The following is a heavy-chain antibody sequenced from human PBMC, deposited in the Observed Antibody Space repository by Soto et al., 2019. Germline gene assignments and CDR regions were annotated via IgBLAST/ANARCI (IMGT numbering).Heavy chain of an antibody. Sequence: WSLRLSCAASGFTFTNYWMHWVRQVPGKGLVWVSRIDGGGTGTSYSDSVRGRFTISRDNAENTLYLQMDSLRAEDTAVYYCTTVVEYWGLGTPVSVSS. J-gene: IGHJ4*01. CDR1: GFTFTNYW. CDR2: IDGGGTGT. CDR3: TTVVEY. D-gene: IGHD2-15*01. V-gene: IGHV3-74*01.